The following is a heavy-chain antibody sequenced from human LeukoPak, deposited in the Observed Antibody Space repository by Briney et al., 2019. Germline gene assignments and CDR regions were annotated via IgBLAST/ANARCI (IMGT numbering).Heavy chain of an antibody. J-gene: IGHJ4*02. CDR2: ISNSGST. D-gene: IGHD1-26*01. CDR3: AREAGASSFRPLDC. CDR1: GGSISNYY. Sequence: SETLSLTCTVSGGSISNYYWGWIRQPAGKGLEWIGRISNSGSTNYNLVHKSRVTMSVDTSKNQFSVRLSSVTAADTAMYYCAREAGASSFRPLDCWGQGVLVSVSS. V-gene: IGHV4-4*07.